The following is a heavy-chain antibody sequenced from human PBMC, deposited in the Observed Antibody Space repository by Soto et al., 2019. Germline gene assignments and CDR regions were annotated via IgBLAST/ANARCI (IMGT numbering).Heavy chain of an antibody. Sequence: GGSLRLSCAASGFTFSSYWMSWVRQAPGKGLEWVANIKQDGSEKYYVDSVKGRFTISRDNAKNSLYLQMNSLRAEDTAVYYCARGSGWYWDAFDIWGQGTMVTVSS. J-gene: IGHJ3*02. CDR2: IKQDGSEK. CDR3: ARGSGWYWDAFDI. D-gene: IGHD6-13*01. CDR1: GFTFSSYW. V-gene: IGHV3-7*01.